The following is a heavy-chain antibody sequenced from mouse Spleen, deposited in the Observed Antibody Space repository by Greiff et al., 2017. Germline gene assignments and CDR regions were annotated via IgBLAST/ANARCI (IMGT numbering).Heavy chain of an antibody. CDR2: IDPETGGT. CDR3: TRDDYDGLAWFAY. J-gene: IGHJ3*01. V-gene: IGHV1-15*01. D-gene: IGHD2-4*01. CDR1: GYTFTDYE. Sequence: VQLQQSGAELVRPGASVTLSCKASGYTFTDYEMHWVKQTPVHGLEWIGAIDPETGGTAYNQKFKGKAILTADKSSSTAYMELRSLTSEDSAVYYCTRDDYDGLAWFAYWGQGTLVTVSA.